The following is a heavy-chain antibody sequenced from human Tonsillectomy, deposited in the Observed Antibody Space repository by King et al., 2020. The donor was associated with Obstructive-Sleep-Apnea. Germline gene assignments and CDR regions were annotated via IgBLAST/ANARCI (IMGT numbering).Heavy chain of an antibody. D-gene: IGHD6-19*01. V-gene: IGHV3-21*01. CDR3: ARDRSSGGYGMDV. J-gene: IGHJ6*02. CDR1: GFTFSSYS. CDR2: ISSSSSYI. Sequence: VQLVESGGGLVKPGGSLRLSCAASGFTFSSYSMNWVRQAPGKGLEWVSSISSSSSYIYYADSVKGRFTISRENAKNSLYLQMNSLRAEDTAVYYCARDRSSGGYGMDVWGQGTTVTVSS.